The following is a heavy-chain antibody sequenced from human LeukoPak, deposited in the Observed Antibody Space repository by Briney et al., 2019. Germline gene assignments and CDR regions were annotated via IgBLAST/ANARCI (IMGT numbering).Heavy chain of an antibody. Sequence: SETLSLTCTVSGGSIGSSGYYWGWIRQPPGKGLEWIGSIHYSGSTYYNPSLKSRVTISVNTSKNQFSLKLSSVTAADTAVYYCARGGGGYDHYYYYYMDVWGKGTTVTISS. D-gene: IGHD5-12*01. CDR1: GGSIGSSGYY. V-gene: IGHV4-39*01. CDR2: IHYSGST. J-gene: IGHJ6*03. CDR3: ARGGGGYDHYYYYYMDV.